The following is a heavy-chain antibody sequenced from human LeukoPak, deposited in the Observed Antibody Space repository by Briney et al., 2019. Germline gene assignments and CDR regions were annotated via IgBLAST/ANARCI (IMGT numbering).Heavy chain of an antibody. J-gene: IGHJ4*01. CDR3: ATYGSGSGTFFDS. D-gene: IGHD3-10*01. V-gene: IGHV3-74*01. CDR2: INPDDGST. Sequence: GGSLRLSCTASGFTFRKYWLHWVRHAPGKGLVWVSRINPDDGSTSYADSVKGRFTISRDSAKSTLYLQMNSLRAEDTALYYCATYGSGSGTFFDSWGQGTLVTVSS. CDR1: GFTFRKYW.